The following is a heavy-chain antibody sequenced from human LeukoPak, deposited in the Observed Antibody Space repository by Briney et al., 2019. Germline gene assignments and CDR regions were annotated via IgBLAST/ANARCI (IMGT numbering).Heavy chain of an antibody. Sequence: SETLSLTCTASGCSISSYYWSWIRQPPGKGLEWIGYIYYSGSTNYNPSLKCRVTISVDTSKNQFSLKLSSVTAADTAVYYCARTPRWGCSGGSCYLDYWGQGTLVTVSS. CDR2: IYYSGST. J-gene: IGHJ4*02. D-gene: IGHD2-15*01. CDR3: ARTPRWGCSGGSCYLDY. CDR1: GCSISSYY. V-gene: IGHV4-59*01.